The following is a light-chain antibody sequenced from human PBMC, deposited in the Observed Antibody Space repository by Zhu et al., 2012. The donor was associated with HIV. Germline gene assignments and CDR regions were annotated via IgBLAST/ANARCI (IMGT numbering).Light chain of an antibody. Sequence: EIVLTQSPATLSLSPGERATLSCRASQSIGGYLAWYQQKPGQPPRLLIYDTSNRATGISARFSGSGSETDFTLTISSLEPEDFGIYYCQQRGNSLTFGGGTKVEIK. CDR3: QQRGNSLT. V-gene: IGKV3-11*01. J-gene: IGKJ4*01. CDR2: DTS. CDR1: QSIGGY.